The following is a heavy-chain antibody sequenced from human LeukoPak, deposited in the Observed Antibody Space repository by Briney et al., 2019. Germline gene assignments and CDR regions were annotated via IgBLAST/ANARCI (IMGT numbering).Heavy chain of an antibody. CDR1: GGTFSSYA. V-gene: IGHV1-69*05. CDR2: IIPIFGTA. Sequence: ASVKVSCKASGGTFSSYAISWVRQAPGQGLEWMGRIIPIFGTANYAQKFQGRVTITKDESTRTVYLELTSLTSDDTAVYYCARDVHGDYGSGWFDPWGQGTLVSVSS. J-gene: IGHJ5*02. D-gene: IGHD4-17*01. CDR3: ARDVHGDYGSGWFDP.